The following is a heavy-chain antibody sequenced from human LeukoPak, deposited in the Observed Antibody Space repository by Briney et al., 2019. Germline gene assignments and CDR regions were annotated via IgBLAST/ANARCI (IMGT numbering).Heavy chain of an antibody. V-gene: IGHV1-2*06. CDR2: INPNSGGT. CDR1: GYTFTGYY. J-gene: IGHJ4*02. CDR3: ARDLAYYDILTY. Sequence: ASVTVSCKASGYTFTGYYMHWVRQAPGQGLEWMGRINPNSGGTNYAQKFQGRVTMTRDTSISTAYMELSRLRSDDTAVYYCARDLAYYDILTYWGQGTLVTVSS. D-gene: IGHD3-9*01.